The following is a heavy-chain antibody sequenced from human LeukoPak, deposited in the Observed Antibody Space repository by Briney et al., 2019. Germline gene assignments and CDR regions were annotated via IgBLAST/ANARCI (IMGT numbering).Heavy chain of an antibody. CDR1: GFTFSSYW. D-gene: IGHD2-15*01. CDR3: ARESVYCSGGSCYHY. Sequence: GGSLRLSCAASGFTFSSYWMSWVRQAPGKGLEWVVNIKQDGSEKYYVDSVKGRFTIYRDNAKNSLYLQMNSLRAEGTAVYYCARESVYCSGGSCYHYWGQGTLVTVSS. V-gene: IGHV3-7*01. J-gene: IGHJ4*02. CDR2: IKQDGSEK.